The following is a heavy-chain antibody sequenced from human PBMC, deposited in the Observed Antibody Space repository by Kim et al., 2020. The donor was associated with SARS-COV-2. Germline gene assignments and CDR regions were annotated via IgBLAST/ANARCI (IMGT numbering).Heavy chain of an antibody. CDR3: ARVGNYYDSSGYSDY. V-gene: IGHV4-34*01. D-gene: IGHD3-22*01. CDR2: INHSGST. J-gene: IGHJ4*02. CDR1: GGSFSGYY. Sequence: SETLSLTCAVYGGSFSGYYWSWIRQPPGKGLEWIGEINHSGSTNYNPSLKSRVTISVDTSKNQFSLKLSSVTAADTAVYYCARVGNYYDSSGYSDYWGQG.